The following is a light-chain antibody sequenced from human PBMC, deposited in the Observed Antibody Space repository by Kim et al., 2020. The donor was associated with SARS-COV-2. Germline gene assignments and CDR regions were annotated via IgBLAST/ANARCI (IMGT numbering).Light chain of an antibody. CDR3: QQSYITPFT. J-gene: IGKJ3*01. CDR1: QSISSH. Sequence: DIQMTQSPSTLSASVGDRVTITCRTTQSISSHLNWYQQKPGRAPKLLISAASTLQGGVPSRFSGSGSETDFTLTISSLQPEDFATYFCQQSYITPFTCGPGTNVDIK. V-gene: IGKV1-39*01. CDR2: AAS.